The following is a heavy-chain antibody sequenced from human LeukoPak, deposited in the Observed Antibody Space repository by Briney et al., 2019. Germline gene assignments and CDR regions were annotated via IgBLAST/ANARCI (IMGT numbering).Heavy chain of an antibody. Sequence: SETLSLTCAVSGGSISSGGYYWSWIRQPPGKGLEWIGYIYYSGSTNYNPSLKSRVTISVDTSKNQFSLNLSSVTAADTAVYYCARVDPSYCSSTSCYPDYWGQGTLVTVSS. J-gene: IGHJ4*02. CDR3: ARVDPSYCSSTSCYPDY. V-gene: IGHV4-61*08. D-gene: IGHD2-2*01. CDR2: IYYSGST. CDR1: GGSISSGGYY.